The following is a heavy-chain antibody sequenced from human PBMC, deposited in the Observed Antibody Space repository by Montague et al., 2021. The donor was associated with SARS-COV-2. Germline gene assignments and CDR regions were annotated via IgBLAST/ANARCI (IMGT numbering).Heavy chain of an antibody. D-gene: IGHD2-21*02. CDR1: GGSINSFY. J-gene: IGHJ3*02. V-gene: IGHV4-59*08. Sequence: SETLSLTCTVSGGSINSFYWGWVRQPPGKGLEWIGYIYYSGSTNYNPSLKSRVTISVDTSKNQFSLKLSSVTAADTAVYYCARHGPFVVVTAIHDTFDIWGQGTMVTVSS. CDR2: IYYSGST. CDR3: ARHGPFVVVTAIHDTFDI.